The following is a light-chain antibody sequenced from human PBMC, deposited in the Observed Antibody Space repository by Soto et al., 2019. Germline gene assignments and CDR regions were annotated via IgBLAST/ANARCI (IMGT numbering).Light chain of an antibody. V-gene: IGKV2-28*01. CDR2: LGS. J-gene: IGKJ5*01. CDR3: MQALQTPIT. CDR1: QSLLHTNGKKY. Sequence: DIVMTQSPLSLPVTPGEPASISCRSSQSLLHTNGKKYMDWYLQKPGQSPQLLIYLGSNRASGVPDRFSGSGSDTDFSLKISRVEAEDVGVYYCMQALQTPITFGQGTRLEIK.